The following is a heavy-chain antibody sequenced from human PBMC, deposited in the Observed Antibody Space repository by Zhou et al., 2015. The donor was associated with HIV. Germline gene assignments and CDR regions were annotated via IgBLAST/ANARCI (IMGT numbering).Heavy chain of an antibody. CDR3: ARSSVNHDYAFDL. CDR2: ITPMFETK. Sequence: LVQSGTEVRKPGSSVKVSCRATGGTFSGSDISWVRQAPGQGLEWMGSITPMFETKTYAEKFRARLTITVDKSTSAAYMELGGLTSEDAAVYFCARSSVNHDYAFDLWGQGTMVTVSS. D-gene: IGHD3-22*01. J-gene: IGHJ3*01. V-gene: IGHV1-69*06. CDR1: GGTFSGSD.